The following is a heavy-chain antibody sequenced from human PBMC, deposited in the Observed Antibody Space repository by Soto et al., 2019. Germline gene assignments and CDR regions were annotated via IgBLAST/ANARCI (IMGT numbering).Heavy chain of an antibody. J-gene: IGHJ4*02. V-gene: IGHV3-74*01. Sequence: EVQLVESGGGLVQPGGSLRLSCAAYGYTFSTDWMHWVRQAPGKGLVWVSRLDNDGTNTRYADSVKGRFTVSRDNGKNTVYLQMDSLRAEDTAVYYCARDGGTYFDYWGQGTLVTASS. CDR3: ARDGGTYFDY. D-gene: IGHD3-16*01. CDR1: GYTFSTDW. CDR2: LDNDGTNT.